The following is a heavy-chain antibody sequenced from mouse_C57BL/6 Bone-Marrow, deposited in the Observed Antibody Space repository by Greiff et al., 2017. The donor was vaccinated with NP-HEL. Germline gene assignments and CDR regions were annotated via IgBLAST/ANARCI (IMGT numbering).Heavy chain of an antibody. CDR2: IWSGGST. D-gene: IGHD2-2*01. V-gene: IGHV2-2*01. J-gene: IGHJ4*01. CDR3: ARRDGYVYYAMDY. Sequence: VKLVESGPGLVQPSQSLSITCTVSGFSLTSYGVHWVRQSPGKGLEWLGVIWSGGSTDYNAAFISRLSISKDNSKSQVFFKMNSLQADDTAIYYCARRDGYVYYAMDYWGQGTSVTVSS. CDR1: GFSLTSYG.